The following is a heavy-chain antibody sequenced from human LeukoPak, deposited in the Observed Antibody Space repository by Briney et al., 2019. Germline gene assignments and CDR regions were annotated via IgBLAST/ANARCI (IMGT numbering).Heavy chain of an antibody. CDR1: GFTFSSYA. D-gene: IGHD3-3*01. CDR3: ARGNFEPGDWDFWSGPNDY. V-gene: IGHV3-23*01. J-gene: IGHJ4*02. CDR2: ISGSGGST. Sequence: PGGSLRLSCAASGFTFSSYAMSWVRQAPGKGLEWVSAISGSGGSTYYADSVKGRFTISRDNSKNTLYLQMNSLRAEDTAVYYCARGNFEPGDWDFWSGPNDYWGQGTLVTVSS.